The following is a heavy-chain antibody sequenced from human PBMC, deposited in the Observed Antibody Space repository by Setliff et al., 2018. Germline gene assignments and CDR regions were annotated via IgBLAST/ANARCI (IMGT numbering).Heavy chain of an antibody. J-gene: IGHJ6*03. D-gene: IGHD3-3*01. Sequence: GGSLRLSCAASGFTFSNHWMTWVRQAPGKGLEWVANIKQDGSDKYYVDSVKGRFTVSRDNAKNSLYLQMSSLRAEDTAVYYCARMSGFLYMDVWGKGTTVTVSS. CDR3: ARMSGFLYMDV. CDR2: IKQDGSDK. V-gene: IGHV3-7*03. CDR1: GFTFSNHW.